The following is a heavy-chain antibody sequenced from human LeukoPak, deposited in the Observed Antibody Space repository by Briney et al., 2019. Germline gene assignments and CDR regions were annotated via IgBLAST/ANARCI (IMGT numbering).Heavy chain of an antibody. CDR1: GYTFTSHG. CDR3: ARDPSYSSGYYYF. D-gene: IGHD3-22*01. CDR2: ISAYNGNT. V-gene: IGHV1-18*01. J-gene: IGHJ4*02. Sequence: GASVTVSCTASGYTFTSHGISWVRQAPGQGLEWMGWISAYNGNTNYAQKLQGRVTMTTDTSTSTAYMELRSQRSDDTAVYYCARDPSYSSGYYYFWGQGTLVTVSS.